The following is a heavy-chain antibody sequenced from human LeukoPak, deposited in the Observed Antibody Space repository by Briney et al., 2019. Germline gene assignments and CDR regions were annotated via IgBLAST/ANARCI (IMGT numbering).Heavy chain of an antibody. J-gene: IGHJ4*02. Sequence: ASVKVSCKASGFTFTSSAMQWVRQARGQRLEWIGWIVVGSGNTNYAQKVQERVTITRDMSTSTAYMELSSLRSEDTAVYYCAASPHYYDSTGPYGYWGQGTLVTASS. CDR3: AASPHYYDSTGPYGY. V-gene: IGHV1-58*02. D-gene: IGHD3-22*01. CDR1: GFTFTSSA. CDR2: IVVGSGNT.